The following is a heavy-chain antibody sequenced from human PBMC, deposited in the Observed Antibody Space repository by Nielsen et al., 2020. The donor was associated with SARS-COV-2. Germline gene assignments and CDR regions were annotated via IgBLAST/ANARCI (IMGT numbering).Heavy chain of an antibody. J-gene: IGHJ4*02. CDR3: AHTGVTTVDY. Sequence: GESLKISCAASGFTFSSYAMSWVRQAPGKGLEWVSAISGSGGSTYYADSVKGRFTISRDNSKNTLYLQMNSLRAEDTAVYYCAHTGVTTVDYWGQGTLVTASS. V-gene: IGHV3-23*01. CDR2: ISGSGGST. D-gene: IGHD4-17*01. CDR1: GFTFSSYA.